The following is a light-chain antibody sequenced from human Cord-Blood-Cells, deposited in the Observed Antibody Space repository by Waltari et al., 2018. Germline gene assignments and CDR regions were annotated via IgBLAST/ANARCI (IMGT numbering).Light chain of an antibody. Sequence: IQMTQSTPTLSASVGDRVTITCRDRQSISSWLAWYQQKPGKAPKLLIYKASSLESGVPSRFSGSGSGTEFTLTISSLQPDDFATYYCQQYNSYSPGFGQGTKLEIK. V-gene: IGKV1-5*03. CDR3: QQYNSYSPG. CDR1: QSISSW. J-gene: IGKJ2*03. CDR2: KAS.